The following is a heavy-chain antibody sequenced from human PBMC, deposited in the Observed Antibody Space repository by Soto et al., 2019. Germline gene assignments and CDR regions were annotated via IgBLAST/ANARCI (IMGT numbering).Heavy chain of an antibody. Sequence: QVQLVESGGGVVQPGRSLRLSCAASGFTFSSYGMHWVRQAPGKGLEWVAVISYDGSNKYYADSVKGRFTISRDNSKNTLYLQMNSLRAEDTAVYYCAKDRAVTAPYYYYGMDVWGQGTTVTVSS. CDR3: AKDRAVTAPYYYYGMDV. CDR1: GFTFSSYG. J-gene: IGHJ6*02. CDR2: ISYDGSNK. D-gene: IGHD4-4*01. V-gene: IGHV3-30*18.